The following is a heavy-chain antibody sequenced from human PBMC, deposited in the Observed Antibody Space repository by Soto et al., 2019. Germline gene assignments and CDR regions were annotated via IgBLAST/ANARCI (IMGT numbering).Heavy chain of an antibody. D-gene: IGHD3-16*01. CDR2: IKQDGREK. CDR1: GFSFSSYW. CDR3: AGDGVRNGAYNGWLDP. V-gene: IGHV3-7*03. J-gene: IGHJ5*02. Sequence: DVQLVASGGDLVQPGGSLRLSCAASGFSFSSYWMTWVRQAPGKGLEWVANIKQDGREKYYVASVKGRFTISRDNGKNLLFLQMDSLTPDDTAVYYCAGDGVRNGAYNGWLDPWGQGTLVTVSS.